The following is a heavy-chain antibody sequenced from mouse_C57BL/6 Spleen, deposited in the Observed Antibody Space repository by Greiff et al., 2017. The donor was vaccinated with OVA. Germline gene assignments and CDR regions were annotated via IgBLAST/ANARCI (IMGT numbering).Heavy chain of an antibody. CDR1: GYTFTDYY. D-gene: IGHD2-2*01. V-gene: IGHV1-19*01. J-gene: IGHJ3*01. Sequence: VQLQQSGPVLVKPGASVKMSCKASGYTFTDYYMNWVKQSHGKSLEWIGVINPYNGGTSYNQKFKGKATLTVDKSSSTAYMELNSLTSEDSAVYYCAKDGYDVGYFDYWGQGTLVTVSA. CDR3: AKDGYDVGYFDY. CDR2: INPYNGGT.